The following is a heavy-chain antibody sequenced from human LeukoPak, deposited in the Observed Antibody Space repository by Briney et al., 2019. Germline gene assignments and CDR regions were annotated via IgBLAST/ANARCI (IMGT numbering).Heavy chain of an antibody. D-gene: IGHD3-3*01. Sequence: GASVKVSCKASGYTFTGYYMHWVRQAPGQGLEWMGRINPNSGGTNYAQKFQGRVTMTRDTSISTAYMELSRLRSDDTAVYYCVRDGAFWSGYSLNWFDPWGQGTLVTVSS. CDR2: INPNSGGT. J-gene: IGHJ5*02. CDR1: GYTFTGYY. CDR3: VRDGAFWSGYSLNWFDP. V-gene: IGHV1-2*06.